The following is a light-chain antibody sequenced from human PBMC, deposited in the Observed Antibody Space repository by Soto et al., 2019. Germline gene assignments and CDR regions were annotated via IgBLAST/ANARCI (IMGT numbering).Light chain of an antibody. V-gene: IGKV1-6*01. CDR1: QGIRSE. CDR3: LQDYGDSWT. Sequence: IQMTQSPSSLSASVGDRVTITCRASQGIRSELGWYQQKPGKAPNLLIYTASTLYTGVPSRSSGSRSGTEFTLTISSLQPEDFASYYCLQDYGDSWTFGQGTKVDIK. J-gene: IGKJ1*01. CDR2: TAS.